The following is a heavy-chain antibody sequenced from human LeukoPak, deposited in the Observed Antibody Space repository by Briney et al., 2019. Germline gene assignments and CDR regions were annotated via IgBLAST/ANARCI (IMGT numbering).Heavy chain of an antibody. CDR2: ICYDGSNK. CDR1: GFTFSSYG. D-gene: IGHD3-16*01. CDR3: ARGSNGGAPSPYYFDY. V-gene: IGHV3-33*01. J-gene: IGHJ4*02. Sequence: GWALRLSCAASGFTFSSYGMHGVGQAPGRGLEGVAVICYDGSNKYYADSVKGRFTISRDNSKNTLYLQMNSLRAEDTAVYYCARGSNGGAPSPYYFDYWGQGPLVTVSS.